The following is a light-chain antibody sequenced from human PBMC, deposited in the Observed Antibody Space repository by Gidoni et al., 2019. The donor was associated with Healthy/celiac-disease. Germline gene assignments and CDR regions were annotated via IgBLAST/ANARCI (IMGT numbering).Light chain of an antibody. CDR3: QQYNKWPPLT. CDR2: GAS. V-gene: IGKV3-15*01. J-gene: IGKJ4*01. Sequence: ELVMTQSPVTLSVSPGERATLSCRASQSVSSNLAWYQQKPGQAPRLLIYGASTRATGIPARFSGSGSGTEFTLTISSLQSEDFAVYYCQQYNKWPPLTFGGGTKVEIK. CDR1: QSVSSN.